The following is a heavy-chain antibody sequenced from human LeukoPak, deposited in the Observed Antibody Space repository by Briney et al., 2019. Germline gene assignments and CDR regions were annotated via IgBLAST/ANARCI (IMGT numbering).Heavy chain of an antibody. V-gene: IGHV4-34*01. CDR1: GGSFSGYY. D-gene: IGHD3-22*01. J-gene: IGHJ3*02. CDR3: AREGYYYDSSGYLLNAFDI. Sequence: SETLSLTCAVYGGSFSGYYWSWIRQPPGKGLEWIGEINHSGSTYYNPSLKSRVTISVDTSKNQFSLKLSSVTAADTAVYYCAREGYYYDSSGYLLNAFDIWGQGTMVTVSS. CDR2: INHSGST.